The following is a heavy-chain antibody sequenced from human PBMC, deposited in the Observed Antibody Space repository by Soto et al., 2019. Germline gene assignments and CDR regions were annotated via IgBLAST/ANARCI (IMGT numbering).Heavy chain of an antibody. Sequence: PSQTLSPACTVSGVSTSSYYWGCIRQPSGKGLVWLGYIYYSGSTNYNPFLKSPVTKSVDASRNQFSLNLSSVTAADTAVYYCARASAYDILTGYYSRYYPYGMDVCGQGTTVYVSS. D-gene: IGHD3-9*01. J-gene: IGHJ6*02. CDR1: GVSTSSYY. CDR2: IYYSGST. CDR3: ARASAYDILTGYYSRYYPYGMDV. V-gene: IGHV4-59*01.